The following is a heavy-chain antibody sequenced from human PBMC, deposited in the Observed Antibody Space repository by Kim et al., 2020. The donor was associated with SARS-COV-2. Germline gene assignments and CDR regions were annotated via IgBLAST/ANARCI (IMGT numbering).Heavy chain of an antibody. Sequence: GGSLRLSCAASGFTFSSYWMHWVRQAPGKGLVWVSRINSDGSSTSYADSVKGRFTISRDNAKNTLYLQMNSLRAEDTAVYYCARGASWRYYMDVWGKGTTVTVSS. V-gene: IGHV3-74*01. CDR2: INSDGSST. D-gene: IGHD6-13*01. CDR1: GFTFSSYW. CDR3: ARGASWRYYMDV. J-gene: IGHJ6*03.